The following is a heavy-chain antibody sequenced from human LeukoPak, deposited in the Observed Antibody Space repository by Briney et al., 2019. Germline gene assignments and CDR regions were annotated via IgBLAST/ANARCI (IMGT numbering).Heavy chain of an antibody. V-gene: IGHV3-30*02. CDR2: IRYDGSNK. J-gene: IGHJ4*02. CDR1: GFTFSSYG. CDR3: ARGEALTIDY. Sequence: GGSLRLSCAASGFTFSSYGMHWVRQAPGKGLEWVAFIRYDGSNKYYADSVKGRFTIFRDNSKNTLYLQMNSLRAEDTAVYYCARGEALTIDYWGQGTLVTVSS. D-gene: IGHD3-9*01.